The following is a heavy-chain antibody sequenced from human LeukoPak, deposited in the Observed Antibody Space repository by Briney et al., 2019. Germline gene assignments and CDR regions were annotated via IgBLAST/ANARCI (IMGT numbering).Heavy chain of an antibody. J-gene: IGHJ5*02. CDR3: ARGLGPGNWFDP. CDR2: IYHSGST. Sequence: SETLSLTCTVSGYSISSGYYWGWIRQPPGKGLEWIGSIYHSGSTFYNPSLKSRVTISVDTSKNQFSLKLSSVTAADTAMFYCARGLGPGNWFDPWGQGTLVTVSS. V-gene: IGHV4-38-2*02. CDR1: GYSISSGYY. D-gene: IGHD3-10*01.